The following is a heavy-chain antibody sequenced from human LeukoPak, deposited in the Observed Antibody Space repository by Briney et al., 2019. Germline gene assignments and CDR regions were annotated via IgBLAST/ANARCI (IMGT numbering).Heavy chain of an antibody. CDR2: ISYDGSNK. D-gene: IGHD2/OR15-2a*01. CDR1: GFTFSSYA. V-gene: IGHV3-30-3*01. J-gene: IGHJ4*02. CDR3: ASIYDPVDY. Sequence: PGGSLRLSCAASGFTFSSYAMHWVRQAPGKGLEWVAVISYDGSNKYYADSVKGRFTISRDNSKNTLYLQMNSLRAEDTAVYYCASIYDPVDYWGQGTLVTVSS.